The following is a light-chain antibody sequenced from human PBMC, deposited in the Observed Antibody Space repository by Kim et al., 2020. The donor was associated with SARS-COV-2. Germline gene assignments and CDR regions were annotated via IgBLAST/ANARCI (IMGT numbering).Light chain of an antibody. CDR2: DVS. CDR1: SSDIGTYNH. Sequence: GQSVALSCTGTSSDIGTYNHVSWYQQHPGKSPKLLIYDVSKRPSGVPDRFSACKSGNTASLTVSGLQAEDEADYYCSSYAGTNNVIFGGGTQLTVL. V-gene: IGLV2-8*01. CDR3: SSYAGTNNVI. J-gene: IGLJ2*01.